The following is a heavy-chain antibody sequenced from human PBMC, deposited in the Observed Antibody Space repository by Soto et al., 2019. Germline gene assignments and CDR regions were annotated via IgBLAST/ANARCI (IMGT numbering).Heavy chain of an antibody. V-gene: IGHV2-5*02. CDR2: IYWDDDK. D-gene: IGHD2-21*01. CDR3: AHRTGVIKEFQH. J-gene: IGHJ1*01. Sequence: QITLKESGPTLVKPTQTLTLTCTFSGFSLSTSGLGVGWIRQPPGKALEWLALIYWDDDKRYSPSLKSRLTITKDTSRNQVVLTLTNIDPVDTATYYCAHRTGVIKEFQHWGQGTLVTVSS. CDR1: GFSLSTSGLG.